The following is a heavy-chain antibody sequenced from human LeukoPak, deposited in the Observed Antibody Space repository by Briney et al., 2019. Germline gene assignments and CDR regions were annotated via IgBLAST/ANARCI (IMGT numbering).Heavy chain of an antibody. CDR3: ARGASARY. Sequence: ASVKVSCKASGYTFTSYYMHWVRQAPGQGLEWMGIINPSGGSTSYAQKFQGRVTMTRNTSISTAYMELNKLRSDDTAVYCCARGASARYWGQGTLVTVSS. J-gene: IGHJ4*02. CDR1: GYTFTSYY. CDR2: INPSGGST. V-gene: IGHV1-46*01.